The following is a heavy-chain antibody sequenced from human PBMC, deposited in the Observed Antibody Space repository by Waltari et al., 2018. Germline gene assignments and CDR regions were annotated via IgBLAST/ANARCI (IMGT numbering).Heavy chain of an antibody. Sequence: QVRLEQWGAGQLKSSEILSLTCAVYGGSFSGYRWNWIRQVPGQGPEWIGWFCGRSPSPKYSDKFQPRVTMTRDTSARTVYLELRDLTYDDTAMYYCARATGCAIGWYDLWGQGSLVSVSS. J-gene: IGHJ5*02. D-gene: IGHD3-9*01. V-gene: IGHV4-34*12. CDR2: CGRSPSP. CDR1: GGSFSGYR. CDR3: ARATGCAIGWYDL.